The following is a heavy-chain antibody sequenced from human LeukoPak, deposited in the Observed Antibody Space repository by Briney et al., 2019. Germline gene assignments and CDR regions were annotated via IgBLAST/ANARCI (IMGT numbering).Heavy chain of an antibody. CDR2: IYSGGDT. CDR1: GFTVSASY. V-gene: IGHV3-66*01. Sequence: PGGSLRLSCAASGFTVSASYMSWVRQAPGKGLEWVSVIYSGGDTYYADSVKGRFTISRDNSKNMIYLEMSSLKAEDTAVYYCAKERSLEIAVAGTIFDYWGQGTLVTVSS. J-gene: IGHJ4*02. D-gene: IGHD6-19*01. CDR3: AKERSLEIAVAGTIFDY.